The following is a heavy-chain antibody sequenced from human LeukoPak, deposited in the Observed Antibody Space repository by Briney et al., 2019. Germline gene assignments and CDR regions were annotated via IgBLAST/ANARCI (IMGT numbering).Heavy chain of an antibody. V-gene: IGHV5-51*01. D-gene: IGHD6-19*01. CDR1: GSRFTSYW. CDR3: ARPSGRWQYDPFHI. CDR2: IYPGEFDT. Sequence: PGGSLQISCQGSGSRFTSYWIGWARQVPGKGLEWMGMIYPGEFDTRYRPSFQGQVTISADKSISTAYLQWSSLKASDTAMYFSARPSGRWQYDPFHIWGQGTRVTVPS. J-gene: IGHJ3*02.